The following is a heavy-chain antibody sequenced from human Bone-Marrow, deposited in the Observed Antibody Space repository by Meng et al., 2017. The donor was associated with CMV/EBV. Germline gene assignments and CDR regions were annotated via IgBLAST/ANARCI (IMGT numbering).Heavy chain of an antibody. CDR2: ISTNGGKT. J-gene: IGHJ6*02. CDR1: GFTVSVNY. Sequence: GESLKISCAAPGFTVSVNYMSWVRQAPGKGLEYVSAISTNGGKTYYADSVKGRFTISRDNSKNTLYLQMGSLRAEDMAVYYCARVVIPSTTTVSGGMDVWGQGTTVTVSS. D-gene: IGHD2-2*01. CDR3: ARVVIPSTTTVSGGMDV. V-gene: IGHV3-64*02.